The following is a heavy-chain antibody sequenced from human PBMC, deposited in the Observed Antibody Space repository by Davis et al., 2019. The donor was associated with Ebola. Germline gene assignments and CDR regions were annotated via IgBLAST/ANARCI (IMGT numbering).Heavy chain of an antibody. D-gene: IGHD6-19*01. J-gene: IGHJ6*04. CDR1: GYTFTSYA. V-gene: IGHV7-4-1*02. CDR3: ARLGRPSKQWLVPIYYYYYGMDV. CDR2: INTNTGNP. Sequence: ASVKVSCKASGYTFTSYAMNWVRQAPGQGLEWMGWINTNTGNPTYAQGFTGRFVFSLDTSVSTAYLQISSLKAEDTAVYYCARLGRPSKQWLVPIYYYYYGMDVWGKGTTVTVSS.